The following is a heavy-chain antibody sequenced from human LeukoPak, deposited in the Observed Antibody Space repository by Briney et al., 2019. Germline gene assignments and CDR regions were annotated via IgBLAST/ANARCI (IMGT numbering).Heavy chain of an antibody. D-gene: IGHD2-2*02. CDR1: GGSFSGYY. J-gene: IGHJ4*02. Sequence: SETLSLTCAVYGGSFSGYYWSWIRQPPGKGLEWIGEINHSGSTNYNPSLKSRVTITVDTSKNQFSLKLSSVTAADTAVYYCARGSCSSTSCYIFDYWGQGTLVTVSS. CDR2: INHSGST. V-gene: IGHV4-34*01. CDR3: ARGSCSSTSCYIFDY.